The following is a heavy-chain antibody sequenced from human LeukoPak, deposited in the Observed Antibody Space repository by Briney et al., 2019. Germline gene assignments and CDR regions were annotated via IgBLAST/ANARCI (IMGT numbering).Heavy chain of an antibody. CDR2: FDPEDGET. Sequence: ASVKVSCKGSGYTLTELSMQWVRQAPGKVLEWMGGFDPEDGETIYAQKFQGRVTMTEDTSTDTAYMELSSLRSEDTAVYYCATEQRRSEEGYYYYYMDVWGKGTAVTVSS. J-gene: IGHJ6*03. CDR3: ATEQRRSEEGYYYYYMDV. V-gene: IGHV1-24*01. CDR1: GYTLTELS. D-gene: IGHD6-25*01.